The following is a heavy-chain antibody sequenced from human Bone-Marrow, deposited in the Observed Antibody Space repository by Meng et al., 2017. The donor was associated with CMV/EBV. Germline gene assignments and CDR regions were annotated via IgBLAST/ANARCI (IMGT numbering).Heavy chain of an antibody. CDR3: VRGGIATRPNY. Sequence: GSLRLSCAASGFTFSSYSMNWVRQAPGKGLEWIGEINHRGSSNYNPTLKSRVTMSVDTSKNQFSLKLMSVTAADTAVYYCVRGGIATRPNYWGQGTLVTVSS. J-gene: IGHJ4*01. CDR1: GFTFSSYS. V-gene: IGHV4-34*01. CDR2: INHRGSS. D-gene: IGHD6-6*01.